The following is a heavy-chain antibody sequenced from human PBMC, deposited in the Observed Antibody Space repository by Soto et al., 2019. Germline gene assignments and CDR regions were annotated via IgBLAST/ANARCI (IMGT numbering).Heavy chain of an antibody. CDR1: GASVRSGDHY. CDR3: VRVNWTYWYFDL. Sequence: ETLTGTCTVSGASVRSGDHYGSWIRQPPGKGLEWIGFIYYSWGTNYNPSLESRVTISIDTSKNQFSLSLTSVTAADTAVCYCVRVNWTYWYFDLWGRGTLVTVCS. V-gene: IGHV4-61*08. D-gene: IGHD1-1*01. CDR2: IYYSWGT. J-gene: IGHJ2*01.